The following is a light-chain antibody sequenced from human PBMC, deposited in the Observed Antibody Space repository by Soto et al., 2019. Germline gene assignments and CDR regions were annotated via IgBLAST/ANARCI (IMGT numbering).Light chain of an antibody. CDR3: MLNMGGGIWV. J-gene: IGLJ3*02. CDR1: SGSVSTTYY. CDR2: STN. V-gene: IGLV8-61*01. Sequence: QTVVTQEPSFSVSPGRTVTLTCGLSSGSVSTTYYPSWYQQTPGQAPRTLIYSTNIRSSGVPDRFSGSILGNKAALTITGAQSDDESDYYCMLNMGGGIWVVGGGTKLTFL.